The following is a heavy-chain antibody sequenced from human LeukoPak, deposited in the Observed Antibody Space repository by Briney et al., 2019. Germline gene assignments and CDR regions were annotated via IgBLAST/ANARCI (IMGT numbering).Heavy chain of an antibody. D-gene: IGHD3-10*01. V-gene: IGHV1-69*02. Sequence: SVEVSCKASGGTFSSYTISWARQAPGQGLQWMGRIIPILGIANYAQKFQGRVTITADKSTSTAYMELSCLRSEDTAVYYCARGFDAYYFDYWGQGTLVTVSS. CDR2: IIPILGIA. J-gene: IGHJ4*02. CDR3: ARGFDAYYFDY. CDR1: GGTFSSYT.